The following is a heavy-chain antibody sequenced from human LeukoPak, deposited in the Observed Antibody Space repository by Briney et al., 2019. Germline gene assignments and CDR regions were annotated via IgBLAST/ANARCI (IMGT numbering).Heavy chain of an antibody. CDR1: GFTFSNYR. J-gene: IGHJ4*02. CDR2: ISSSSSYI. D-gene: IGHD2-21*02. V-gene: IGHV3-21*01. CDR3: VPNAAICGGDCHFDS. Sequence: GGSLRLSCAASGFTFSNYRMNWVRHAPGKGLEWVSSISSSSSYIYYADSVKGRFTISRNNAKNSLYLQMNSLRAEDTAVYHCVPNAAICGGDCHFDSWGQGTLVVVSS.